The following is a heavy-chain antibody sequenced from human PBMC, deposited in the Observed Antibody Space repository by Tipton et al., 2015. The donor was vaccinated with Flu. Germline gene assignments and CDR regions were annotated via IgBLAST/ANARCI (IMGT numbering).Heavy chain of an antibody. Sequence: SLRLSCTASEFTFGDSAITWVRQAPGKGLEWVSLIRSKKYGGTANYAASVQGRFTMSRDDSRSTGYLLMNSLKMEDTAVYYCARDPSRGVVLRDWYFDLWGRGTLVTVSS. J-gene: IGHJ2*01. V-gene: IGHV3-49*04. CDR1: EFTFGDSA. CDR2: IRSKKYGGTA. D-gene: IGHD3-16*01. CDR3: ARDPSRGVVLRDWYFDL.